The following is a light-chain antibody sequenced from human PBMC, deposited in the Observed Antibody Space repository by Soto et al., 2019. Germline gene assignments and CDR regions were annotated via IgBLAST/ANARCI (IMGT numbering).Light chain of an antibody. Sequence: VMTQFPATLCVSPGERVTLFCRSSQSVADNLAWFQQKPGQGPRLLIYGASTRATGIPARFSGSGSGTEFTLTISSLQSEVVALYYCPQYVTWTFGQGTKVDIK. CDR3: PQYVTWT. CDR1: QSVADN. CDR2: GAS. V-gene: IGKV3-15*01. J-gene: IGKJ1*01.